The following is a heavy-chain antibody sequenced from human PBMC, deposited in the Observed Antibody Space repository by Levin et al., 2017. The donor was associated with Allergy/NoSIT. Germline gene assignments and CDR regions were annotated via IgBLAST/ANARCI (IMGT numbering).Heavy chain of an antibody. V-gene: IGHV1-18*01. CDR3: ARATDRRIVVVTASTDFDY. CDR2: ISAYNGNT. CDR1: GYTFTSYG. D-gene: IGHD2-21*02. J-gene: IGHJ4*02. Sequence: ASVKVSCKASGYTFTSYGISWVRQAPGQGLEWMGWISAYNGNTNYAQKLQGRVTMTTDTSTSTAYMELRSLRSDDTAVYYCARATDRRIVVVTASTDFDYWGQGTLVTVSS.